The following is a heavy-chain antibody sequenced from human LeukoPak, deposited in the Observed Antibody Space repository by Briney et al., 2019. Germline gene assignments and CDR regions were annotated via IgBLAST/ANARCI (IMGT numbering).Heavy chain of an antibody. J-gene: IGHJ6*03. D-gene: IGHD3-3*01. CDR2: MNPNSGNT. CDR3: ARGFLEGYYYYYYMDV. Sequence: ASVKVSCKASGYTFTSYDINWVRQATGQGLEWMGWMNPNSGNTGYAQKFQGRVTMTRNTSISTAYMELSSLRSEDTAVYYCARGFLEGYYYYYYMDVWGKGTTVTVSS. V-gene: IGHV1-8*01. CDR1: GYTFTSYD.